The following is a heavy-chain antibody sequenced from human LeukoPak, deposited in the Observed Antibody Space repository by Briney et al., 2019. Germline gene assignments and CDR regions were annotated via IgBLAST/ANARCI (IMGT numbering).Heavy chain of an antibody. CDR3: ARDPYNGNYGDSYYYYMDV. CDR2: ITSSSSYT. Sequence: GGSLRLSCAASGFTFSSYSMNWVRQAPGKGLEWVSWITSSSSYTFYADSVKGRFTISRDNAKNSLYLQMNSLRAEDTAIYYCARDPYNGNYGDSYYYYMDVWGKGTTVTISS. V-gene: IGHV3-21*01. J-gene: IGHJ6*03. D-gene: IGHD1-26*01. CDR1: GFTFSSYS.